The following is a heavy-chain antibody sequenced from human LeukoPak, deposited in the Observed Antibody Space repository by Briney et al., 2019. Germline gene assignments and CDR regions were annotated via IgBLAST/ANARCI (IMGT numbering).Heavy chain of an antibody. V-gene: IGHV4-31*03. CDR1: GGSISSGGYY. Sequence: TLSLTCTVSGGSISSGGYYWSWIRQHPGKGLEWIGYIYYSGSTYYNPSLKSRVTISVDTSKNQFSLKLSSVTAADSAVYYCARVSRRHTLDYWGQGTLVTVSS. CDR3: ARVSRRHTLDY. J-gene: IGHJ4*02. CDR2: IYYSGST.